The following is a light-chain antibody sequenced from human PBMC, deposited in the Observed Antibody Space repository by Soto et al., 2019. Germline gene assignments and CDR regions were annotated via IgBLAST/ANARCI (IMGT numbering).Light chain of an antibody. J-gene: IGKJ4*01. CDR1: QAISSY. Sequence: IQFTQSPSSLSASVGDRVTIRCRASQAISSYLAWYQQKRGKAPNLLIYAASTLQSGVPSRFSGGGSGTDFTLTISSLPPEDFETYYCQQLNSSPRTFGGGTKVDIK. CDR3: QQLNSSPRT. CDR2: AAS. V-gene: IGKV1-9*01.